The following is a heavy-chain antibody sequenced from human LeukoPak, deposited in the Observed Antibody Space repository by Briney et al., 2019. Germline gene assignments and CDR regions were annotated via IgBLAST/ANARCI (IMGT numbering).Heavy chain of an antibody. D-gene: IGHD4-17*01. CDR2: ISGSNDNT. CDR3: AKGRGTTATSAANY. J-gene: IGHJ4*02. V-gene: IGHV3-23*01. CDR1: GFTFSRYG. Sequence: GGSLRLSCAASGFTFSRYGMTWVRQAPGKGLEWVSSISGSNDNTYYADSVKDRFTISRDNSKNTLSLQMNSLRAEDTAVYYCAKGRGTTATSAANYWGQGTLVTVSS.